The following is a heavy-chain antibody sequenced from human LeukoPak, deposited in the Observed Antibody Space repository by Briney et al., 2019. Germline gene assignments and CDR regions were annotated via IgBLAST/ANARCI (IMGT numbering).Heavy chain of an antibody. CDR1: GGSFSGYY. V-gene: IGHV4-34*01. Sequence: PSETLSLTCAVYGGSFSGYYWSWIRQPPGKGLEWIGEINRSGSTNYNPSLKSRVTISVDTSKNQFSLKLSSVTAADTAVYYCARHLFYDILTGYYKGGFDYWGQGTLVTVSS. CDR3: ARHLFYDILTGYYKGGFDY. J-gene: IGHJ4*02. D-gene: IGHD3-9*01. CDR2: INRSGST.